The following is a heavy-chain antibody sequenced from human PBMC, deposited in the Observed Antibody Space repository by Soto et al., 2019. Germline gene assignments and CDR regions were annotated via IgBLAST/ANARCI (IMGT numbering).Heavy chain of an antibody. CDR2: INPSGGST. J-gene: IGHJ6*02. V-gene: IGHV1-46*01. D-gene: IGHD3-10*01. CDR3: ARERGWFGELLLWTKDTDGRLIYYYGMDV. CDR1: GYTFTSYY. Sequence: ASVKVSCKASGYTFTSYYMHWVRQAPGQGLEWMGIINPSGGSTSYAQKFQGRVTMTRDTSTSTVYMELSSLRSEDTAVYYCARERGWFGELLLWTKDTDGRLIYYYGMDVWGQGTTVTVSS.